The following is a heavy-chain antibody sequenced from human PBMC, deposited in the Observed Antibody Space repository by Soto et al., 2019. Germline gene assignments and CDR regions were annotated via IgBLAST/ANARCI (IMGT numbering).Heavy chain of an antibody. CDR2: LDRDDGET. J-gene: IGHJ6*02. Sequence: ASVKVSCKVSGYTLTELSLHWVRQAPGKGLEWRGGLDRDDGETIYAQKFQGRVTMTEDTSTETAYMELSSLRSDDTAVYYCAIDRFSQTSPPGPSYNYGRDVWGQGTTVTVSS. V-gene: IGHV1-24*01. CDR1: GYTLTELS. CDR3: AIDRFSQTSPPGPSYNYGRDV.